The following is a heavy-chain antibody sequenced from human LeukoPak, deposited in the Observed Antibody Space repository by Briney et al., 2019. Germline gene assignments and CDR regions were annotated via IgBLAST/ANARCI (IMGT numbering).Heavy chain of an antibody. D-gene: IGHD3-10*01. CDR2: IYYIGST. CDR1: GGSISSGGYY. Sequence: SETLSLTCTVSGGSISSGGYYWSWIRQPPGKGLEWVGYIYYIGSTNYNPSLKSRVTMSVDTSKNQFSLKLSSVTAADTAVYYCARLPFSYGSGSGVFYFDYWGQGTLVTVSS. CDR3: ARLPFSYGSGSGVFYFDY. J-gene: IGHJ4*02. V-gene: IGHV4-61*08.